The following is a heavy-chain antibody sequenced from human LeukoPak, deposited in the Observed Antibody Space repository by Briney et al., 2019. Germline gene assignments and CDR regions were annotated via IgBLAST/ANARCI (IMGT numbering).Heavy chain of an antibody. CDR2: TYGDGGT. CDR3: ARGVEKATINELNY. CDR1: GFSVSNKY. Sequence: GGSLRLSCAASGFSVSNKYITWFRQAPGKGLEWVSATYGDGGTNYADSAKGRFTVSRDNAKNMLYLQMSSLRVEDTALYYCARGVEKATINELNYWGQGTLVTVSS. J-gene: IGHJ4*02. V-gene: IGHV3-66*01. D-gene: IGHD5-24*01.